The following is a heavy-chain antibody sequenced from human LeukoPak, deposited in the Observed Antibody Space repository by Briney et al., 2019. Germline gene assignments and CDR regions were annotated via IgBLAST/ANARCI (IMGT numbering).Heavy chain of an antibody. V-gene: IGHV3-21*04. CDR1: GFTFSSYS. D-gene: IGHD3-10*01. CDR3: AKDVLLWFGDSPVDY. Sequence: GGSLRLSCAASGFTFSSYSMNWVRQAPGKGLEWVSSISSSSSYIYYADSVKGRFTISRDNAKNTLYLQMNSLRAEDTAVYYCAKDVLLWFGDSPVDYWGQGTLVTVSS. CDR2: ISSSSSYI. J-gene: IGHJ4*02.